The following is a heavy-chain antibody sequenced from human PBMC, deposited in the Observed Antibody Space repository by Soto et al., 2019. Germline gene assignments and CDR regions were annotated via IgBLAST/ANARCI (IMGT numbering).Heavy chain of an antibody. CDR2: IYPGDSDT. V-gene: IGHV5-51*01. D-gene: IGHD2-15*01. Sequence: GESLKISCKGSGYSFTSYWIGWVRQMPGKGLEWMGIIYPGDSDTRYSPSFQGQVTISADKSISTAYLQWSSLKASDTAMYYCARRSYYCSGGSCSEYYYYMDVWGKGTTVTVSS. CDR3: ARRSYYCSGGSCSEYYYYMDV. CDR1: GYSFTSYW. J-gene: IGHJ6*03.